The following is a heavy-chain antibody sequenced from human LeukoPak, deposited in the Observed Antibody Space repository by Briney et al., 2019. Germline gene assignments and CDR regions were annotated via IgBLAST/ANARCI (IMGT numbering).Heavy chain of an antibody. D-gene: IGHD3-10*01. Sequence: PSETLSLTCAVYGGSFSGYYWSWIRQPPGKGLEWIGEINHSGSTNYNPSLKRRVTISVDTSKNQFSLKLSSVTAADTAVYYCASLRSSGSGSFPTDWGQGILVTVSS. CDR3: ASLRSSGSGSFPTD. CDR2: INHSGST. CDR1: GGSFSGYY. J-gene: IGHJ4*02. V-gene: IGHV4-34*01.